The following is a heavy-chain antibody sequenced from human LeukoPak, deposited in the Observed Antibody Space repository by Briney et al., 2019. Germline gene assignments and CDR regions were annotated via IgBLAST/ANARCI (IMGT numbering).Heavy chain of an antibody. CDR2: IYYSGST. CDR1: GYSISSGYY. Sequence: SETLSLTCTVSGYSISSGYYWSWIRQPPGKGLEWIGYIYYSGSTNYNPSLKSRVTISVDTSKNQFSLKLSSVTAADTAVYYCARGNYGKKPNYYYYYYMDVWGKGTTVTISS. CDR3: ARGNYGKKPNYYYYYYMDV. J-gene: IGHJ6*03. V-gene: IGHV4-61*01. D-gene: IGHD4-11*01.